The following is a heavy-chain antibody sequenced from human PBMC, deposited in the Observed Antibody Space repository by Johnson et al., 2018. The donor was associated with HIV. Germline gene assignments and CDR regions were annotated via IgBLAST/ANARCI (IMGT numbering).Heavy chain of an antibody. CDR1: GFTFSSYG. J-gene: IGHJ3*02. V-gene: IGHV3-30*03. CDR3: ARSWAYYYALTDAFDI. D-gene: IGHD3-10*01. Sequence: QVQLVESGGGVVQPGRSLRLSCAASGFTFSSYGMHWVRQAPGKGLEWVAAISYDGRNKYYADYAKGRFTLSMDNAKNSLYLQMNSLRAEDTAVYYCARSWAYYYALTDAFDIWGQGTMVTVSS. CDR2: ISYDGRNK.